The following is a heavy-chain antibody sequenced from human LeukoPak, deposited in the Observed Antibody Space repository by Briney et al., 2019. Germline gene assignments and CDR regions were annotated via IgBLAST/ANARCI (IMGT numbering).Heavy chain of an antibody. V-gene: IGHV3-48*04. CDR1: GFTFSSYA. CDR3: ARLRYYGMDV. Sequence: GGSLRLSCAASGFTFSSYAMDWIRQAPGKGLEWVSYTSSSSSTIYYADSVKSRFTISRDNAKNSLYLQMNSLRAEDTAVYYCARLRYYGMDVWGQGTTVTVSS. CDR2: TSSSSSTI. J-gene: IGHJ6*02.